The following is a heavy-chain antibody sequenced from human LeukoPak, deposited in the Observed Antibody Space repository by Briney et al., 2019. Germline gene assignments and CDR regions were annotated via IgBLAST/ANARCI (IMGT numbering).Heavy chain of an antibody. Sequence: NTSETLSLTCTVSGGSISSYYWSWIRQPPGKGLEWIGYIYYSGSTNYNPSLKSRVTISVDTSKNQFSLKLSSVTAADTAVYYCARPAVAGDNYGMDVWGQGTTVTVSS. CDR3: ARPAVAGDNYGMDV. J-gene: IGHJ6*02. V-gene: IGHV4-59*08. CDR2: IYYSGST. CDR1: GGSISSYY. D-gene: IGHD6-19*01.